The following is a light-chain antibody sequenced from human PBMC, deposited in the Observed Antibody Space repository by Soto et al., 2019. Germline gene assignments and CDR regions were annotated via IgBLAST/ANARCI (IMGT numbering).Light chain of an antibody. CDR2: EGS. CDR3: CSYAGSSTWV. Sequence: QSALTQPASVSGSPGQSITISCTGTSSDVGSYNLVSWYQQHPGKAPKLMIYEGSKRPSGVSNRFSGSKSGNTASLTISGVQAEDEADYSCCSYAGSSTWVFGGGTKVTVL. CDR1: SSDVGSYNL. V-gene: IGLV2-23*01. J-gene: IGLJ3*02.